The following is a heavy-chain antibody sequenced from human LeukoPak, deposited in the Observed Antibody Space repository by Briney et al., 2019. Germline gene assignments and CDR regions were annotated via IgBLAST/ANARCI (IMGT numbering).Heavy chain of an antibody. Sequence: GSLRLSCAASGFTFSSYGMHWVRQAPGKGLEWVAFIRYDGSNKYYADSVKGRFTISRDNSKNTLYLQMNSLRAEDTAVYYCAKDVSSYYDILTGSLFDYWGQGTLVTVSS. CDR3: AKDVSSYYDILTGSLFDY. J-gene: IGHJ4*02. CDR2: IRYDGSNK. V-gene: IGHV3-30*02. D-gene: IGHD3-9*01. CDR1: GFTFSSYG.